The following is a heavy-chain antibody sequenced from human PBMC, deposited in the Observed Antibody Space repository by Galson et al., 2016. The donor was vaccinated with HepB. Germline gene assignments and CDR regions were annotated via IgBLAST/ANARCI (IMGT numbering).Heavy chain of an antibody. CDR2: IYYNVRA. J-gene: IGHJ5*02. CDR3: ARHHAGWFDH. V-gene: IGHV4-59*01. Sequence: SETLSLTCAVSGAPISEYYWSWIRQTPGKGLEWIGYIYYNVRATYNPSLRSRVTLSVDTPKNQLSLNLKSVSAADTAVYYCARHHAGWFDHWGLGTLVTVSS. CDR1: GAPISEYY. D-gene: IGHD1-14*01.